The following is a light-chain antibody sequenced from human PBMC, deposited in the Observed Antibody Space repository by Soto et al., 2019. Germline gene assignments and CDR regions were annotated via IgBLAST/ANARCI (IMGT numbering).Light chain of an antibody. Sequence: QYVLTQPPSASGTPGQRVTISCSGSRSSIGSNTVNWYQHLPGSAPKLLIYSNNHRPSGVPDRFSASKAGASASLAISGLQSEDEGDYYCAAWDASLGGFYVFGSGTKLTVL. V-gene: IGLV1-44*01. CDR2: SNN. J-gene: IGLJ1*01. CDR3: AAWDASLGGFYV. CDR1: RSSIGSNT.